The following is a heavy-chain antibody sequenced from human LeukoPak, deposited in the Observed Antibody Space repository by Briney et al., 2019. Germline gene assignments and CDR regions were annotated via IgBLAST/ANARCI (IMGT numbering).Heavy chain of an antibody. D-gene: IGHD2-21*02. Sequence: GGSLRLSCAASGFTFGTYVMAWVRQAPGKGLEWVSSISSSGGGTYYGDSVKGRFTISRDNSKNTLYLQMNSLRDEDTALYYCAKEAHVAVTTYDYWGQGTLVTVSS. J-gene: IGHJ4*02. CDR2: ISSSGGGT. V-gene: IGHV3-23*01. CDR1: GFTFGTYV. CDR3: AKEAHVAVTTYDY.